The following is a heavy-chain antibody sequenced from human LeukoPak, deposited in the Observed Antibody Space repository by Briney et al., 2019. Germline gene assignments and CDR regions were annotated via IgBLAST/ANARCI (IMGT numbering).Heavy chain of an antibody. D-gene: IGHD2-2*01. Sequence: GGSLRLSCAASGFTFRSYAMSWVRQAPGKGLEWVSALSGSGDKTFYADSVKGRFTISRDNAKNTLYLQMRSLMTKDTAVYYCAKDLNYAFDYWGQGTLVTVSS. CDR1: GFTFRSYA. CDR2: LSGSGDKT. J-gene: IGHJ4*02. V-gene: IGHV3-23*01. CDR3: AKDLNYAFDY.